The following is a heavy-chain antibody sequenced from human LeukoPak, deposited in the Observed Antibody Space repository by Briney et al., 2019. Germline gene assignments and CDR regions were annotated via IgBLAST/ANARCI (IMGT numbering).Heavy chain of an antibody. CDR3: ARDSLRDGYNPY. Sequence: ASVKVSCKVSGYTLTELSMHWVRQAPGQGLEWMGWINTYNGNTKYAEKLQGRVTMTTDTSTTTAYMELRSLRSDDTAVYYCARDSLRDGYNPYWGQGTLVTVSS. CDR1: GYTLTELS. V-gene: IGHV1-18*01. CDR2: INTYNGNT. D-gene: IGHD5-24*01. J-gene: IGHJ4*02.